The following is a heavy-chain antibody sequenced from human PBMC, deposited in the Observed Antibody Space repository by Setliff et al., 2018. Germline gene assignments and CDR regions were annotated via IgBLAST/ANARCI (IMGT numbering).Heavy chain of an antibody. CDR2: INTDTGST. Sequence: GASVKVSCKTSGYTFLNYGISWVRQAPGHGLEWMGWINTDTGSTDYSQKIQGRVTMITDTSTSTAYMELRSLTSDDTAVYFCARWGSGAFRHWGQGTLVTVSS. D-gene: IGHD3-10*01. J-gene: IGHJ4*02. CDR1: GYTFLNYG. CDR3: ARWGSGAFRH. V-gene: IGHV1-18*01.